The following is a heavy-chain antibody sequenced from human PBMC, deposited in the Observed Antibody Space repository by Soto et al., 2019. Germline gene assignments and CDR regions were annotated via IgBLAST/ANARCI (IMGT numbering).Heavy chain of an antibody. CDR2: INTGNGNT. CDR1: GYTFTSHF. D-gene: IGHD3-22*01. J-gene: IGHJ4*02. Sequence: QVQLVQSGAEVKKPGASMRVSCRTSGYTFTSHFIHWVRQAPGQGLEWMGWINTGNGNTRYSETFEGRVTITRDTSANTVYMELSSLRSEDTAVYYCARYRYYYYDTSGDFSYWGQGTLVTVSS. V-gene: IGHV1-3*04. CDR3: ARYRYYYYDTSGDFSY.